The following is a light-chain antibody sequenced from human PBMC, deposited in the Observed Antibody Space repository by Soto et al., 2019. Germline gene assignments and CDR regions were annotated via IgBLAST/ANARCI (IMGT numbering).Light chain of an antibody. CDR1: QSVSSN. V-gene: IGKV3-15*01. CDR2: GAS. Sequence: EVVMTQSPATLSVSPGEGATLSCRVSQSVSSNLAWYQHQPGQAPRLLIYGASTRATGIPARFRGTGSGTGFSLTISSLQPEHFAVYYCHQYNNWPPMYTFGQGTKLEIK. J-gene: IGKJ2*01. CDR3: HQYNNWPPMYT.